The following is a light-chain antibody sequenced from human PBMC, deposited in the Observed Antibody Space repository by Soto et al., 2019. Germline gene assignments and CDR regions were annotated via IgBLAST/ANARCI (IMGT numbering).Light chain of an antibody. CDR3: CSSVGGPIWV. V-gene: IGLV2-23*02. CDR1: SSDVGSYDR. Sequence: QSVLTQPASVSGSPGQSITVSCTGTSSDVGSYDRVSWYQHHPGKAPTLIIYEVNKRPSGVSNRFSGSKSGNTASLTISGLQAEDVADYYCCSSVGGPIWVFGGGTQLTVL. CDR2: EVN. J-gene: IGLJ3*02.